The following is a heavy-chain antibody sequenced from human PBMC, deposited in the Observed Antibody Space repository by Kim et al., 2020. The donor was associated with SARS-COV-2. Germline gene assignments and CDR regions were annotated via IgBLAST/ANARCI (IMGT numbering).Heavy chain of an antibody. J-gene: IGHJ4*02. CDR3: ARDRQSIAATGDIDY. D-gene: IGHD6-6*01. V-gene: IGHV3-30*07. Sequence: DSVKGRFTISRDNSKNTLYLQMNSLRAEDTAVYYCARDRQSIAATGDIDYWGQGTLVTVSS.